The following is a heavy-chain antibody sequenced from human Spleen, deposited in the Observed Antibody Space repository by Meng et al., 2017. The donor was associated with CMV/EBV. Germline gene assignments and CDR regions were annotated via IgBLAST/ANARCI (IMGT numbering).Heavy chain of an antibody. CDR1: GFTFSSYA. CDR2: ISGSGGST. V-gene: IGHV3-23*01. D-gene: IGHD4-17*01. Sequence: GESLKISCAASGFTFSSYAMSWVRQAPGKGLEWVSAISGSGGSTYYADSVKGRFTISRDNSKNTLYLQMNSLRAEDTAVYYCAKGSTVTTYCYYYGMDVWGQGTTVTVSS. CDR3: AKGSTVTTYCYYYGMDV. J-gene: IGHJ6*02.